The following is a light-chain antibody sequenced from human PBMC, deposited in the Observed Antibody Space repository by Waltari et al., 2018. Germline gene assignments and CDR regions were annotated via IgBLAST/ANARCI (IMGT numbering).Light chain of an antibody. CDR3: QHYVRLPAT. V-gene: IGKV3-20*01. CDR2: GAS. Sequence: EFVWTQPPGTLSLSPGERATLSCWASQSVSRALVWYQQKPGQAPRLLIYGASTRAPGIPDRFSGSGSGTDFSLTINRLEPEDFAVYYCQHYVRLPATFGQGTKVEI. CDR1: QSVSRA. J-gene: IGKJ1*01.